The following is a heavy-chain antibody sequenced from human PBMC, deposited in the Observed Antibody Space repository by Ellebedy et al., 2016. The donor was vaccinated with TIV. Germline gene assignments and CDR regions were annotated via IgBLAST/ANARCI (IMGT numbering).Heavy chain of an antibody. CDR2: IYSSGSN. V-gene: IGHV4-59*01. Sequence: SETLSLXCTVSGGSISGFYCSWIRQPPGKRLEWIGYIYSSGSNNYNPSLRSRVTMPVDSSKSRFSLKLSSVTAADTAVYYCAGRYSYGSLDYWGQGTLVAVSS. CDR1: GGSISGFY. CDR3: AGRYSYGSLDY. D-gene: IGHD5-18*01. J-gene: IGHJ4*02.